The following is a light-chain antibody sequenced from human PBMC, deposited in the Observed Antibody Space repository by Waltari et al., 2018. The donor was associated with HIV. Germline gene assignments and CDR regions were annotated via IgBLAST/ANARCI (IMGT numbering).Light chain of an antibody. CDR2: QDS. Sequence: SYELTQPPSVSVSPGQTASIPCSGDKLGAKYACWYQQKPGQSPVVVIYQDSKRPSGIPERFSGSNSGNTATLTISGTQAMDEADYYCQAWDSSTVVFGGGTKLTVL. CDR3: QAWDSSTVV. CDR1: KLGAKY. V-gene: IGLV3-1*01. J-gene: IGLJ2*01.